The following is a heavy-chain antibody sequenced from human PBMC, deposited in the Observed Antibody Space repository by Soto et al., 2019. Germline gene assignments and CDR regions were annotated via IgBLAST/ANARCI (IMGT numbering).Heavy chain of an antibody. J-gene: IGHJ4*02. CDR3: ARDLNGYEDY. V-gene: IGHV4-61*01. CDR1: GGSVSSGSYY. Sequence: PSETLSLTCAVSGGSVSSGSYYWSWIRQPPGKGLEWIGYIYYSGCTNYNPSLKSRVTISVDTSKNQFSLKRSSVTAADTAVYYCARDLNGYEDYWGQGTLVTVSS. CDR2: IYYSGCT. D-gene: IGHD5-18*01.